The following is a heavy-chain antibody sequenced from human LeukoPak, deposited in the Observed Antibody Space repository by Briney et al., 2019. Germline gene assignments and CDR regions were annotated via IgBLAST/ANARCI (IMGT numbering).Heavy chain of an antibody. CDR3: ARGNWFDP. Sequence: GGSLRLSCAASGVTFSSYWMTWVRQAPGKGLEWVAYMKEDGTETHYVDSVKGRFTISRDNTKKSLYLQMNSLRAEDTAVYYCARGNWFDPWGQGTLVTVSS. V-gene: IGHV3-7*01. CDR1: GVTFSSYW. CDR2: MKEDGTET. J-gene: IGHJ5*02.